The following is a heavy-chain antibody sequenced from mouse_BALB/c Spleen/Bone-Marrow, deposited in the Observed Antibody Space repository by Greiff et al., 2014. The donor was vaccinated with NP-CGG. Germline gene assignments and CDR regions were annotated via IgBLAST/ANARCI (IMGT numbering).Heavy chain of an antibody. Sequence: DLVKPGASVKLSCKASGYTFTSYWINWIKQRPGQGLEWIGRIVPESGSTYYNEMFKGKATLTVDTSSSTAYIQLSSLSSEDSAVYFCARGNYYYGSSTPWFAYWGQGTLVTVSA. CDR2: IVPESGST. J-gene: IGHJ3*01. CDR3: ARGNYYYGSSTPWFAY. CDR1: GYTFTSYW. D-gene: IGHD1-1*01. V-gene: IGHV1S41*01.